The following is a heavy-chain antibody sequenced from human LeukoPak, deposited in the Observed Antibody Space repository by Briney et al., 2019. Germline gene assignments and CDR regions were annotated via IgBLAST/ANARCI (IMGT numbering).Heavy chain of an antibody. Sequence: PGGSLRLSCAASGFTFSSYGIHWVRQPPGKGLEWVAFIRFDGSNKYYADSVKGRFTISRDNSKNTLYLQMNSLRAEDTAVYYCAAYDFWSGYHSHYMDVWGQGTMVTVSS. CDR3: AAYDFWSGYHSHYMDV. D-gene: IGHD3-3*01. CDR2: IRFDGSNK. V-gene: IGHV3-30*02. CDR1: GFTFSSYG. J-gene: IGHJ3*01.